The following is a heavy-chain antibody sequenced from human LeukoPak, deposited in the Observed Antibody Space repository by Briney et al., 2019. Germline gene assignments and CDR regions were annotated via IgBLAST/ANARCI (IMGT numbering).Heavy chain of an antibody. V-gene: IGHV3-15*01. Sequence: GGALRLSCAASGCTFSNAWMSWVRQAPGRGLGWVGSIRRKTNGCTTAYAAPVKGSFSISRDASKDTLYLQMTSLTIEDTAVYYCTAPRGSAGYWGKGTLVTVSS. CDR1: GCTFSNAW. D-gene: IGHD6-25*01. CDR3: TAPRGSAGY. CDR2: IRRKTNGCTT. J-gene: IGHJ4*02.